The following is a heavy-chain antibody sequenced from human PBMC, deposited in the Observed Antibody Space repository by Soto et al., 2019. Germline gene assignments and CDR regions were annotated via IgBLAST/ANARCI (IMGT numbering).Heavy chain of an antibody. CDR3: ARDRAVLLWFGESPGLNY. D-gene: IGHD3-10*01. V-gene: IGHV4-34*01. CDR1: GGSFSGYY. J-gene: IGHJ4*02. CDR2: INHSGST. Sequence: SETLSLTCAVSGGSFSGYYWSWIRQPPGKGLEWIGEINHSGSTNYNPSLKSRVTISVDTSKNQFSLKLSSVTAADTAVYYCARDRAVLLWFGESPGLNYWGQGTLVTVSS.